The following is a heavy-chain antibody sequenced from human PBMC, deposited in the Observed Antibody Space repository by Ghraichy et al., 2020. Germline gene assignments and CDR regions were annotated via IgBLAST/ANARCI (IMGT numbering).Heavy chain of an antibody. Sequence: GGSLRLTCAASGFTFSSYSMNWVRQAPGKGLEWVSYIIITSSDIYYADSVKGRFTISRDNAKNTLFLQMNSLRDEDTAVYYCARVLKTYYRLDVWGQGTTVTVSS. CDR2: IIITSSDI. CDR3: ARVLKTYYRLDV. J-gene: IGHJ6*02. CDR1: GFTFSSYS. V-gene: IGHV3-48*02.